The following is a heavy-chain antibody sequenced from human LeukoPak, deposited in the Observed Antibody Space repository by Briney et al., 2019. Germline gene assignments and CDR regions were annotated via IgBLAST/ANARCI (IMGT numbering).Heavy chain of an antibody. V-gene: IGHV3-20*04. CDR3: AKSAGRGEYFDY. CDR2: INWNGGST. J-gene: IGHJ4*02. CDR1: GFTFSSYG. D-gene: IGHD6-13*01. Sequence: PGGSLRLSCAASGFTFSSYGMSWVRQAPGKGLEWVSGINWNGGSTGYADSVKGRFTISRDNAKNSLYLQMNSLRAEDTALYYCAKSAGRGEYFDYWGQGTLVTVSS.